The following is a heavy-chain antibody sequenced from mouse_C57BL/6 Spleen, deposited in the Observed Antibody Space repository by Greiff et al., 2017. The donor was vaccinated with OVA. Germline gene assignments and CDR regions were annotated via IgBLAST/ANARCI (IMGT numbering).Heavy chain of an antibody. Sequence: EVQLQESGPGLVKPSQSLSLTCSVTGYSITSGYYWNWIRQFPGNKLEWMGYISYDGSNNYNPSLKNRISITRDTSKNQFFLKLNSVTTEDTATYYCARVHYYGDYFDDWGQGTTLTVSS. CDR2: ISYDGSN. D-gene: IGHD1-1*01. V-gene: IGHV3-6*01. J-gene: IGHJ2*01. CDR1: GYSITSGYY. CDR3: ARVHYYGDYFDD.